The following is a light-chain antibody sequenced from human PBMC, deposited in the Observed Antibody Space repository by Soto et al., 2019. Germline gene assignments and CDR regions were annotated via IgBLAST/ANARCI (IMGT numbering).Light chain of an antibody. J-gene: IGLJ2*01. CDR2: NDN. CDR3: AAWDDSLNGHVV. CDR1: SSNIGSNT. Sequence: QSVLTQPPSASGTPGQRVTISCSGSSSNIGSNTVNWYRQLPGTAPKLLIYNDNQRPSGVPDRFSGSKSGTSASLAISGLQSEDEADYYCAAWDDSLNGHVVFGGGTKVTVL. V-gene: IGLV1-44*01.